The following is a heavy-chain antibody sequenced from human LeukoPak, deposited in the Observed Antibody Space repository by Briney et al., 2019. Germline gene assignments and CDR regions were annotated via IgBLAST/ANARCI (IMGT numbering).Heavy chain of an antibody. CDR3: ARDPFWSGYTFDY. CDR2: INHSGST. Sequence: SETLSLTCAVYGGSFSGYYWSWIRQPPGKGLEWIGEINHSGSTNYNPSLKSRVTISVDTSKNQCSLKLSSVTAADTAVYYCARDPFWSGYTFDYWGQGTLVTVSS. D-gene: IGHD3-3*01. J-gene: IGHJ4*02. CDR1: GGSFSGYY. V-gene: IGHV4-34*01.